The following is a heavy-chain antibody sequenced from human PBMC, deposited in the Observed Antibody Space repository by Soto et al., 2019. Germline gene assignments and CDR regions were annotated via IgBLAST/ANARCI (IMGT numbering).Heavy chain of an antibody. CDR3: ARDRGYNWNYGWFDP. J-gene: IGHJ5*02. CDR1: GYTFTSYG. Sequence: QVQLVQSGAEVKKPGASVMVSCKASGYTFTSYGISWVRQAPGQGLELMGWISAYNGNTNYAQKLQGRVTMTTDTSASTAYMELRSLRSDDTAVYYCARDRGYNWNYGWFDPWGQGTLVTVSS. V-gene: IGHV1-18*01. D-gene: IGHD1-7*01. CDR2: ISAYNGNT.